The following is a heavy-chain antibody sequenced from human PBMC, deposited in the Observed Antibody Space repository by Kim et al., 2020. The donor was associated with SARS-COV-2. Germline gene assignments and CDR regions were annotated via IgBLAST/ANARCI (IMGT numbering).Heavy chain of an antibody. Sequence: SVKVSCKASGFTFSNSAMQWVRQVRGQSLEWIGWIIVANGQTEYTQELQERMTITSDMSTSTVYMELSSLRSEDTALYFCAAEDYSGRHGCSFDYLGQ. CDR1: GFTFSNSA. CDR2: IIVANGQT. J-gene: IGHJ4*02. V-gene: IGHV1-58*02. CDR3: AAEDYSGRHGCSFDY. D-gene: IGHD2-21*02.